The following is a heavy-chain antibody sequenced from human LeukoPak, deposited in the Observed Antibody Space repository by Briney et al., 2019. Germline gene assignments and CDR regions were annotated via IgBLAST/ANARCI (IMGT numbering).Heavy chain of an antibody. CDR2: IKQDGSEK. V-gene: IGHV3-7*01. D-gene: IGHD4-17*01. CDR1: GSTFSSYW. J-gene: IGHJ4*02. CDR3: ARDKINGDSFFDS. Sequence: PGGSLRLSCAASGSTFSSYWMSWVRQAPGKGLEWVANIKQDGSEKYYVDSVKGRFTISRDNAKNSLYLQMNSLRAEDTAVYYCARDKINGDSFFDSWGQGTLVTVSS.